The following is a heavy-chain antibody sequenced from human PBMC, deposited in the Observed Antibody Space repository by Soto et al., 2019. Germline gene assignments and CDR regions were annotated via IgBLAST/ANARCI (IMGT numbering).Heavy chain of an antibody. J-gene: IGHJ6*02. Sequence: QPGGSLRLSCADSGFTFSSYSMHWVRQAPGKGLEWVAVISYDGSNKYYADSVKGRFTISRDNSKNTLYLQMNSLRAEDTAVYYCAGEGSSSWTVITYYYYYGMDVWGQGTTVTVS. CDR1: GFTFSSYS. V-gene: IGHV3-30-3*01. CDR3: AGEGSSSWTVITYYYYYGMDV. D-gene: IGHD6-13*01. CDR2: ISYDGSNK.